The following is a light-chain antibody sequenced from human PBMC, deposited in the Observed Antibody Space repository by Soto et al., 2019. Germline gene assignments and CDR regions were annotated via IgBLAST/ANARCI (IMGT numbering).Light chain of an antibody. Sequence: DIQMTQSPSTLSASVGDRVTITCRASQSISSWLAWYQQKPGKAPKLLIYDASSLESGVPSRFSGSGSGTEFTLTISSLQPDDFATYYCQQYNSYQYYFGQGTKLEIK. CDR2: DAS. J-gene: IGKJ2*01. CDR3: QQYNSYQYY. CDR1: QSISSW. V-gene: IGKV1-5*01.